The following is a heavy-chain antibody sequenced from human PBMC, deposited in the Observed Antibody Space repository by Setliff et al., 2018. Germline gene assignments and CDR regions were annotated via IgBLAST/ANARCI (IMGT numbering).Heavy chain of an antibody. J-gene: IGHJ4*02. CDR2: INHSGST. V-gene: IGHV4-34*01. D-gene: IGHD3-10*01. CDR1: GGSFSDYY. CDR3: ARGGERYYSAS. Sequence: PSETLSLTCGASGGSFSDYYWTWIRQTPGKGLEWIGEINHSGSTKCNPSLKSRVTISVDTPKNQFSLELTSVTAADAAVYYCARGGERYYSASWGQGTLVTVSS.